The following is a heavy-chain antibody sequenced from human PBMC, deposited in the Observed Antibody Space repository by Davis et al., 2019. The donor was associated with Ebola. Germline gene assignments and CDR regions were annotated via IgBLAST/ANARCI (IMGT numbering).Heavy chain of an antibody. Sequence: PGGSLRLSCTVSGVSISRHYWSWIRQPPGKRLVWIGSIYYTGSAYYNSSLNSRVTISVDTSKNQFSLKLSSVTAADTAMYYCAERGGSVWGQGTLVTVSS. J-gene: IGHJ4*02. V-gene: IGHV4-59*11. CDR3: AERGGSV. CDR1: GVSISRHY. D-gene: IGHD3-16*01. CDR2: IYYTGSA.